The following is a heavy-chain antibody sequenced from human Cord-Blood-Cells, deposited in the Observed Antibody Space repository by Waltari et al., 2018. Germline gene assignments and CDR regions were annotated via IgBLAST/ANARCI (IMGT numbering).Heavy chain of an antibody. V-gene: IGHV1-46*01. CDR2: INPSGGSK. CDR3: ARGREWEDAFDI. CDR1: GYTFTSYY. D-gene: IGHD1-26*01. Sequence: QVQLVQSGAEVKKPGASVKVSCKASGYTFTSYYMHWVRQAPGQGLEWMGIINPSGGSKSYAQKFQGRVTMTRVTSTSTVYMELSSLRSEDTAVYYCARGREWEDAFDIWGQGTMVTVSS. J-gene: IGHJ3*02.